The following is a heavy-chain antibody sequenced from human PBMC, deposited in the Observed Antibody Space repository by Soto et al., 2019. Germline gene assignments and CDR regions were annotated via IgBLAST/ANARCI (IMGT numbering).Heavy chain of an antibody. V-gene: IGHV1-69*01. CDR1: GGTFSSYA. J-gene: IGHJ6*02. Sequence: QVQLVQSGAEVKKPGSSVKVSCKASGGTFSSYAISWVRQAPGQGLEWMGGIIPIFGTANYAQKFQGRVTITADESTSTAYMELSSLRSEDTAVYYCARDLTSEYSSRLGLVGMDVWGQGTTVTVSS. CDR3: ARDLTSEYSSRLGLVGMDV. CDR2: IIPIFGTA. D-gene: IGHD6-6*01.